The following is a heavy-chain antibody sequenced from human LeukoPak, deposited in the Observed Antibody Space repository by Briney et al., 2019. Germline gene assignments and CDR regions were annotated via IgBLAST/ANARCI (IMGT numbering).Heavy chain of an antibody. CDR3: AREDGDYSYYYYYMDV. V-gene: IGHV3-7*01. CDR1: GFTFTTYG. CDR2: IKQDGSEK. J-gene: IGHJ6*03. Sequence: GGSLRLSCVASGFTFTTYGMSWVRQAPGKGLEWVANIKQDGSEKYYVDSVKGRFTISRDNAKNSLYLQMNSLRAEDTAVYYCAREDGDYSYYYYYMDVWGKGTTVTVSS. D-gene: IGHD4-17*01.